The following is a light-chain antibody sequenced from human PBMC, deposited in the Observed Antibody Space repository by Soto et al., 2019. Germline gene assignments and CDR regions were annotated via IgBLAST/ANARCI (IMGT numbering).Light chain of an antibody. Sequence: DIQMTQSPSILSASVGDRVTITCRASQSISSWLAWYQQKPGKAPNLLIHKASHLESGVPSRFSGRGSGTEFTLTISSLQPDDFATYYCQQYNSYPLTFGGGTKVDIK. CDR1: QSISSW. CDR2: KAS. V-gene: IGKV1-5*03. CDR3: QQYNSYPLT. J-gene: IGKJ4*01.